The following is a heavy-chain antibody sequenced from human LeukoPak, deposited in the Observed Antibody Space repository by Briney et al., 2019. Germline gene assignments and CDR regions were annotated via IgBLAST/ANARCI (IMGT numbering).Heavy chain of an antibody. Sequence: GASVKVSCKASGYAFTGYYMHWVRQAPGQGLEWMGWINPNSGGTNYAQKFQGRVTMTRDTSISTAYMELSRLRSDDTAVYYCASGGSSYYYYYYMDVWGKGTTVTVSS. D-gene: IGHD6-6*01. J-gene: IGHJ6*03. V-gene: IGHV1-2*02. CDR3: ASGGSSYYYYYYMDV. CDR1: GYAFTGYY. CDR2: INPNSGGT.